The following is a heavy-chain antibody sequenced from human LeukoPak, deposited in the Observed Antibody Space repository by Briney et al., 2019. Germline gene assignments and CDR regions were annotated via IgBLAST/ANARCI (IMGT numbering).Heavy chain of an antibody. V-gene: IGHV4-39*07. CDR3: AGGYSGYGPEAFNY. Sequence: PSETLSLTCTVSGGSISSSSYYWGWIRQPPGKGLEWIGSIYYSGSTYYNPSLKSRVTISVDTSKNQFSLKLSSVTAADTAVYYCAGGYSGYGPEAFNYWGQGTLVTVSS. CDR1: GGSISSSSYY. J-gene: IGHJ4*02. D-gene: IGHD5-12*01. CDR2: IYYSGST.